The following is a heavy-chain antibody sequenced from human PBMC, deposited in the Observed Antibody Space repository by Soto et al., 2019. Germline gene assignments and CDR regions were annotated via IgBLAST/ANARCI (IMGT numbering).Heavy chain of an antibody. J-gene: IGHJ4*02. CDR1: GFTFSSYA. V-gene: IGHV3-23*01. CDR3: AKVVCTSNCYDY. D-gene: IGHD2-2*01. Sequence: PGGSLRLSCTASGFTFSSYAMSWVRQAPGQGLEWVSSINGGGGTTNYADSVKGRFTISRDNSKNTLYLQMNSLRAEDTAVYFCAKVVCTSNCYDYWGQGTLVTVSS. CDR2: INGGGGTT.